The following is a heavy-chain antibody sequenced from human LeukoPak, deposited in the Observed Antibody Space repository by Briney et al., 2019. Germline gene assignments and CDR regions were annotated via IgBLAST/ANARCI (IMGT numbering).Heavy chain of an antibody. V-gene: IGHV3-7*01. D-gene: IGHD4-17*01. CDR3: ARLFGRVTTFNY. J-gene: IGHJ4*02. CDR1: GFSFSNYY. Sequence: GGSLRLSCAASGFSFSNYYMSWVRQGPGKGLEWVATLWLEGRDKRYLDSVRDRFTISSDNAKSSLYLQMTSLRAEDTAVYYCARLFGRVTTFNYWGQGALVTVSS. CDR2: LWLEGRDK.